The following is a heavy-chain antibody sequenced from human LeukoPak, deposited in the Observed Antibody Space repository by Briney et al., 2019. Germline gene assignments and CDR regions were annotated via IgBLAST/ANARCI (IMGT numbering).Heavy chain of an antibody. V-gene: IGHV3-13*01. CDR3: ARSAWGYYDILTGSSNYYGMDV. Sequence: GGSLRLSCAASGFTFSSYDMHWVRQATGKGLEWVSAIGTAGDTYHPGSVKGRFTISRENAKNSLYLQMNSLRAGDTAVYYCARSAWGYYDILTGSSNYYGMDVWGQGTTVTVSS. CDR1: GFTFSSYD. D-gene: IGHD3-9*01. J-gene: IGHJ6*02. CDR2: IGTAGDT.